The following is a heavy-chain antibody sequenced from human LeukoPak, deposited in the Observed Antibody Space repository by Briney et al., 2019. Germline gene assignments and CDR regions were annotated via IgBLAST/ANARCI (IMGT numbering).Heavy chain of an antibody. D-gene: IGHD1-26*01. CDR1: GFTFSSYW. CDR2: IHSDGSTI. CDR3: ARRQGRRGIVGVSILKGAFDI. Sequence: GGSLRLSCAAAGFTFSSYWMHWVRQVPGKGLVWVSLIHSDGSTIIYADSVKGRFTISRDNAKKTLYLQMDSLRVEDMAVYYCARRQGRRGIVGVSILKGAFDIWGQGTMVTVSS. V-gene: IGHV3-74*01. J-gene: IGHJ3*02.